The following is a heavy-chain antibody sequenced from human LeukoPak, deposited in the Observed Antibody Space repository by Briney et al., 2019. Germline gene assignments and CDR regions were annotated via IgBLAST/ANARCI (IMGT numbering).Heavy chain of an antibody. Sequence: GGSLRLSCAASGFTFSSCGFNWVRQAPGKGPEWVASIRQDGSEKTYVDSVKGRFTISRDNTKNSLSLQLNGLRAEDTAVYYCARDGTAAGLYFDLWGQGTLVTVSS. J-gene: IGHJ4*01. CDR1: GFTFSSCG. CDR2: IRQDGSEK. V-gene: IGHV3-7*01. D-gene: IGHD6-13*01. CDR3: ARDGTAAGLYFDL.